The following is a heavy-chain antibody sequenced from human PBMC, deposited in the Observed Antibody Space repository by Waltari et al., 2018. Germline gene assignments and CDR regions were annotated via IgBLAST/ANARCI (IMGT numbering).Heavy chain of an antibody. CDR1: GFTFNTYS. D-gene: IGHD1-1*01. CDR3: ARDLDSDPSDEYYYYGMDL. CDR2: ISSSGSTI. J-gene: IGHJ6*02. Sequence: EEQLVESGGGVVQPGGSLRLSCAVSGFTFNTYSLNWVRQAPGKGLEWVSYISSSGSTIYYADSVNGRFTISRDNPKKSLYLQMNRLRAEDTAVYYCARDLDSDPSDEYYYYGMDLWGQGTTVTVSS. V-gene: IGHV3-48*01.